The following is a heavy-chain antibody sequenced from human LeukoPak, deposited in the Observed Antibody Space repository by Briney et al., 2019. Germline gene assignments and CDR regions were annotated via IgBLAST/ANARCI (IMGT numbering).Heavy chain of an antibody. V-gene: IGHV3-30*15. CDR1: GFTFSNFD. CDR2: ISYDGSEK. Sequence: PGGSLRLSCAASGFTFSNFDMQWVRQAPGKGLEWVAIISYDGSEKYYADSVKGRFTISRDNSKNTLYLQMSSLRTNDTAVYFCARDLGGPDYWGQGTLATVSS. CDR3: ARDLGGPDY. D-gene: IGHD3-16*01. J-gene: IGHJ4*02.